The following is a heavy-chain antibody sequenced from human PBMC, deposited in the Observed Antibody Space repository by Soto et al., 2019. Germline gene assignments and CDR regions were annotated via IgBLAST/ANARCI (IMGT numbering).Heavy chain of an antibody. CDR3: ARGDSTVSSVFDY. V-gene: IGHV4-31*03. D-gene: IGHD4-17*01. CDR1: GGPFSSGGYY. Sequence: SETLSLTCTVSGGPFSSGGYYWSRVRQEPGKGLEWIGYIYQNGDTSYNPSLKSRVTIPADTSKTQFSLKLSSVTAADTAVYYCARGDSTVSSVFDYWGQGMLVTVSS. CDR2: IYQNGDT. J-gene: IGHJ4*02.